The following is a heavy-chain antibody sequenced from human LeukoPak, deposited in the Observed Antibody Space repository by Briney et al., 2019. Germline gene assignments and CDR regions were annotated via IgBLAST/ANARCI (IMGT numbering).Heavy chain of an antibody. CDR3: AKGSGIPGALVSFDY. V-gene: IGHV3-30-3*01. Sequence: PGRSLRLSCAASGFSFSIYAMHWVRQAPGKGLEWVAVISYDGNNKYYADSVKGRFTISRDNSMHTLYLQMNSLRAEDTAVYYCAKGSGIPGALVSFDYWGQGTLVAVSS. J-gene: IGHJ4*02. D-gene: IGHD1-26*01. CDR1: GFSFSIYA. CDR2: ISYDGNNK.